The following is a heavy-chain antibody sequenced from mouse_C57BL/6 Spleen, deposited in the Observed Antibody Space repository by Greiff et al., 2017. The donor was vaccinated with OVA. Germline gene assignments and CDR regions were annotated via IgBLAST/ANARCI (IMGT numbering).Heavy chain of an antibody. CDR1: GYSFTDYN. J-gene: IGHJ1*03. CDR2: INPNDGST. CDR3: ARYYGRSWDWYFDV. Sequence: VQLQQSGPELVKPGASVKISCTASGYSFTDYNMKWVKQSTGKSLEWIGDINPNDGSTSYNQKFKGKSTLTVDQSSSTAYMQLNSLTSEDSAVYYGARYYGRSWDWYFDVWGTGTTVTVSS. V-gene: IGHV1-39*01. D-gene: IGHD1-1*01.